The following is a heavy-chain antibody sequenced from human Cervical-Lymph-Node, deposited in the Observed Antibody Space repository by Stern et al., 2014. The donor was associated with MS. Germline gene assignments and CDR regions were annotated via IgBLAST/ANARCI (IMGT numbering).Heavy chain of an antibody. CDR3: ARGSRYYFDN. CDR2: ILYTGST. CDR1: GGAISSGGYY. V-gene: IGHV4-31*03. J-gene: IGHJ4*02. Sequence: HVQLQESGPGLVKPSQTLSLTCTVCGGAISSGGYYWSWIRQNPGKGLEWIGYILYTGSTYQNPSLKSRVSISVDTSKNQFSLKVNSVTAADAAVYYCARGSRYYFDNWGQGTLVTVSS.